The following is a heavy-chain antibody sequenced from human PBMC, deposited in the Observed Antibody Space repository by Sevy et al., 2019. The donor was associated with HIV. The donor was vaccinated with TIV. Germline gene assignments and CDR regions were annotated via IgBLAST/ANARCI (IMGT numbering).Heavy chain of an antibody. CDR2: TYYRSKWYF. V-gene: IGHV6-1*01. Sequence: KQSQTLSLTCAISGDSVSSDSAGWNWIRQSPSRGLEWLGRTYYRSKWYFDYAPSVKSRMTINPDTSKNQFSLQLNSVTPEDTAVYYCARGGLVRGLDYWFDPWGQGTLVTVSS. J-gene: IGHJ5*02. CDR1: GDSVSSDSAG. D-gene: IGHD3-10*01. CDR3: ARGGLVRGLDYWFDP.